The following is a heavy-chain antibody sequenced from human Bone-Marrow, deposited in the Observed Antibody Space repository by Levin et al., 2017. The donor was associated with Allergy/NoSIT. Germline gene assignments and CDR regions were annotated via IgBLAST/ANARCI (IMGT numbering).Heavy chain of an antibody. D-gene: IGHD3-22*01. Sequence: SQTLSLTCTVSGGSISSGDYYWSWIRQPPGKGLECIGYIYYSGSTYYNPSLKSRVTISVDTSTNQFSLKLSSVTAADTAVYYCARAGYDSSGVDAFDIWGQGTMVTVSS. V-gene: IGHV4-30-4*01. CDR1: GGSISSGDYY. CDR2: IYYSGST. J-gene: IGHJ3*02. CDR3: ARAGYDSSGVDAFDI.